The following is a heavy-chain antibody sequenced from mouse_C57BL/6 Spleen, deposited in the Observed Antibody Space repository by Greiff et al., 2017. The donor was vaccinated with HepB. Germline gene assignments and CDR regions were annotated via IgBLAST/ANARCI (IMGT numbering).Heavy chain of an antibody. Sequence: QVQLQQSGPELVKPGASVKLSCKASGYTFTSYDINWVKQRPGQGLEWIGWIYPRDGSTKYNEKFKGKATLTVDSSSSTAYMELHSLTSEDSAVYFCARIGAYGSSPAWFAYWGQGTLVTVSA. V-gene: IGHV1-85*01. D-gene: IGHD1-1*01. CDR2: IYPRDGST. CDR3: ARIGAYGSSPAWFAY. CDR1: GYTFTSYD. J-gene: IGHJ3*01.